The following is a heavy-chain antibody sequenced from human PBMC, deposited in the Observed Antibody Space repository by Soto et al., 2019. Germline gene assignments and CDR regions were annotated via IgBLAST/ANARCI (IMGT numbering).Heavy chain of an antibody. CDR1: GFTFSSYA. J-gene: IGHJ5*02. CDR3: AKGHQYCSGGSCPMRKNWFDP. CDR2: ISGSGGST. V-gene: IGHV3-23*01. Sequence: EVQLLESGGGLVQPGGSLRLSCAASGFTFSSYAMSWVRQAPGKGLEWVSAISGSGGSTYYADSVKGRFTISRDNSKNTLYLQRNSLRAEDTAVYYCAKGHQYCSGGSCPMRKNWFDPWGQETLVTVSS. D-gene: IGHD2-15*01.